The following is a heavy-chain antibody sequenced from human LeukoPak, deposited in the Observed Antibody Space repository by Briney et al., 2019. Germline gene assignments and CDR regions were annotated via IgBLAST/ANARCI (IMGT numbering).Heavy chain of an antibody. D-gene: IGHD3-3*01. CDR3: AKDQAAISGVASSSYFEY. CDR2: IRFDATNK. J-gene: IGHJ4*02. V-gene: IGHV3-30*02. CDR1: GFTFSGYG. Sequence: GGSLRLSCATSGFTFSGYGMHWVRQAPGKGLEWVAFIRFDATNKYYADAVKGRFTISRDNSENTLYMQMNSLRTEDTAVYYCAKDQAAISGVASSSYFEYWGQGALVTVSS.